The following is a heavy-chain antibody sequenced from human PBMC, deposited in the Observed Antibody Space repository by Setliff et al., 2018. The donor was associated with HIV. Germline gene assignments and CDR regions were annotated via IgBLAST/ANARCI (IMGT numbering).Heavy chain of an antibody. J-gene: IGHJ4*02. CDR1: GYTFTDYF. CDR3: ARVGNNRLQFFDH. V-gene: IGHV1-2*02. CDR2: ISPDNANT. Sequence: ASVKVSCKSSGYTFTDYFMHWVRQAPAQGLEWMGWISPDNANTRISQKFRGSVTMTRDRSINTAYMEFTGLTSDDTAVYYCARVGNNRLQFFDHWGQGTLVTVSS. D-gene: IGHD5-12*01.